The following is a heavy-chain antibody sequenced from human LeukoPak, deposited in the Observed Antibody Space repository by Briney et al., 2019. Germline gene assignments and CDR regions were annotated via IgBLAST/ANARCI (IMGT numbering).Heavy chain of an antibody. D-gene: IGHD1-7*01. CDR2: ISAYNGNT. Sequence: GASVKVSCKASGYTFTSYGISWVRQAPGQGLEWMGWISAYNGNTNYAQKLQGRVTMTTDTSTSTAYMELRSLRSDDTAVYYRARTTGITGTTPLDYWGQGTLVTVSS. CDR3: ARTTGITGTTPLDY. V-gene: IGHV1-18*01. J-gene: IGHJ4*02. CDR1: GYTFTSYG.